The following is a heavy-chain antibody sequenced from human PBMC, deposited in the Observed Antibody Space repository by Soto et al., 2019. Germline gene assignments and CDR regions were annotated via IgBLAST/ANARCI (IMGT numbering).Heavy chain of an antibody. CDR1: GSSISSGGYS. D-gene: IGHD2-8*01. CDR2: IYHSGST. J-gene: IGHJ5*02. V-gene: IGHV4-30-2*01. Sequence: PSETLSLTCAVPGSSISSGGYSWSWIRQPPGKGLEWIGYIYHSGSTYYNPSLKSRVTISVDRSKNQFSLKLSSVTAADTAVYYCARVSVYWFDPWGQGTLVTVSS. CDR3: ARVSVYWFDP.